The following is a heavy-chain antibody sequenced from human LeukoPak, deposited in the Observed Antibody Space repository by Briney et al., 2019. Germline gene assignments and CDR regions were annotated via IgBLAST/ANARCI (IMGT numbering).Heavy chain of an antibody. CDR2: IWYDGSNK. Sequence: GGSLRLSCAASGFTFSSYGMQWVRQAPGKGLEWVAVIWYDGSNKYYADSVKGRFTISRDNSKNMLYLQMNSLRAEDTAMYYCAGFYGGNRLGFDYWGQGTLVTVSS. CDR3: AGFYGGNRLGFDY. CDR1: GFTFSSYG. D-gene: IGHD2-15*01. J-gene: IGHJ4*02. V-gene: IGHV3-33*01.